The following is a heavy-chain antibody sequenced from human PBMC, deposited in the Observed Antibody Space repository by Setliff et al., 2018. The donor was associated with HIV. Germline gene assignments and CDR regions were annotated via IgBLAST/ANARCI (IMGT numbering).Heavy chain of an antibody. V-gene: IGHV4-39*01. J-gene: IGHJ6*03. CDR3: ARGRYRSRWYASDHYYIDV. Sequence: PSETLSLTCTVSGGSINSRSYYWGWIRQPPGKGLQWIGSIYYRGSTYYNPSLKSRVTISVDTSKNQFSLKLRSVTAADTALYYCARGRYRSRWYASDHYYIDVWGKGTTVTVSS. CDR2: IYYRGST. D-gene: IGHD6-13*01. CDR1: GGSINSRSYY.